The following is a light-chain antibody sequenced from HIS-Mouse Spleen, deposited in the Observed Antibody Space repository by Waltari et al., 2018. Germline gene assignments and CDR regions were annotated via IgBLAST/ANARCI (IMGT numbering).Light chain of an antibody. J-gene: IGLJ2*01. CDR3: AAWDDSLSGVV. V-gene: IGLV1-47*01. Sequence: QSVLTQPPSASGTPGQRVTISCSGSSSNIGSNYVYWYQQLPGTAPKRLIYRNNSRPSGVPDRFSGSKSGTSASLAISGLRSEDEADYYCAAWDDSLSGVVFGGGTKLTVL. CDR1: SSNIGSNY. CDR2: RNN.